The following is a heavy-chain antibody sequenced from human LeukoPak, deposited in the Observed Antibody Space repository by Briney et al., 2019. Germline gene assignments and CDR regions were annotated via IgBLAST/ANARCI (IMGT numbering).Heavy chain of an antibody. Sequence: GGSLRLSCAASGFTFGSYAMSWVRQVPGKGLEWVSAISGSGGSTYYADSVKGRFTISRDNSKNTLYLQMNSLRAEDTAVYYCAKDPGRVVAAPFDYWGQGTLVTVSS. D-gene: IGHD2-15*01. CDR1: GFTFGSYA. J-gene: IGHJ4*02. CDR3: AKDPGRVVAAPFDY. V-gene: IGHV3-23*01. CDR2: ISGSGGST.